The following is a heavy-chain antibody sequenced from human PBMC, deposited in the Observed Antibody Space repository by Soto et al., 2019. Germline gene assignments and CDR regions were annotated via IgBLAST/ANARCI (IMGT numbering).Heavy chain of an antibody. CDR3: ARGYCISTSCAVLYYYYYGMDV. Sequence: SETLSLTCTVSGGSVSSSSYYWGWIRQPPGKRQEWIGSIYYSGSTYYNPSLKSRVTISVDTSKNQFSLKLSSVTAADTAVYYCARGYCISTSCAVLYYYYYGMDVWGQGTTVTVSS. CDR1: GGSVSSSSYY. J-gene: IGHJ6*02. V-gene: IGHV4-39*01. D-gene: IGHD2-2*01. CDR2: IYYSGST.